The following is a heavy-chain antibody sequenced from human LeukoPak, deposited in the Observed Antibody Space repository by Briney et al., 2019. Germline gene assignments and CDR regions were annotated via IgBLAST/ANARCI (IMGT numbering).Heavy chain of an antibody. Sequence: ASVKVSCKASGYTFTGYYMHWVRQAPGQGLEWMGWINPNSGGTNYAQKFQGRVTMTRDTSISTAYMELSRLRSDDTAAYYCARGANWDYYYYGMDVWGQGTTVTVSS. CDR3: ARGANWDYYYYGMDV. D-gene: IGHD7-27*01. V-gene: IGHV1-2*02. CDR2: INPNSGGT. J-gene: IGHJ6*02. CDR1: GYTFTGYY.